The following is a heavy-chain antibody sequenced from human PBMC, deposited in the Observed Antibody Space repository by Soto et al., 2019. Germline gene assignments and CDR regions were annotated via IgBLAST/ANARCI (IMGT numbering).Heavy chain of an antibody. D-gene: IGHD4-17*01. V-gene: IGHV4-39*01. CDR1: GGSISSSSYY. Sequence: SETLSLTCTVSGGSISSSSYYWGWIRQPPGKGLGWIGSIFYSGSTYYNPSLKSRVTISADASKKQFSLKLSSVTAADTAVYNCARHSYGDWYFDLWGRGTLVTVSS. J-gene: IGHJ2*01. CDR2: IFYSGST. CDR3: ARHSYGDWYFDL.